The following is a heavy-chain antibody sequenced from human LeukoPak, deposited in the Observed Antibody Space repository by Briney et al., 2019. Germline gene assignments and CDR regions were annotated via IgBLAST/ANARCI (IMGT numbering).Heavy chain of an antibody. CDR1: GDSIISNY. D-gene: IGHD5-18*01. Sequence: TSETRSLTCTVSGDSIISNYWAWIRQPAGKGLEWIGRIYSRGSSNYNPSLKSRVTISVDTSKNQFSLKLSSVTAADTAVYYCARLRIRRGQLWSLPYFDYWGQGTLVTVSS. CDR3: ARLRIRRGQLWSLPYFDY. CDR2: IYSRGSS. V-gene: IGHV4-4*07. J-gene: IGHJ4*02.